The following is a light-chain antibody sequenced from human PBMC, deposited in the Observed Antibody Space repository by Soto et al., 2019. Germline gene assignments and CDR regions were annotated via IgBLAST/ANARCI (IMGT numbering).Light chain of an antibody. CDR2: GAS. V-gene: IGKV1-9*01. J-gene: IGKJ2*01. CDR3: QQLNSYPYT. CDR1: QGISSY. Sequence: IQLTQSPSSLSASVGDRVSITCRASQGISSYLAWYQQKPGKAPKLLIYGASTLQSGVPSRFSGSGSGTDFTLTINSLQPEDFAAYYCQQLNSYPYTFGQGTKLMIK.